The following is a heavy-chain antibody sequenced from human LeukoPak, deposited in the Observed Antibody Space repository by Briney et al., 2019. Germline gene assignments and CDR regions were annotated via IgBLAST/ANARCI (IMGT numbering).Heavy chain of an antibody. Sequence: GGSLRLSCAASGFTFSDYYMSWIRQAPGKGLEWVSYISSSGSTIYYADFVKGRFTISRDNAKNSLYLQMNSLRAEDTAVYYCARGEDLVYNAFDIWGQGTMVTVSS. CDR1: GFTFSDYY. CDR3: ARGEDLVYNAFDI. CDR2: ISSSGSTI. D-gene: IGHD5/OR15-5a*01. V-gene: IGHV3-11*01. J-gene: IGHJ3*02.